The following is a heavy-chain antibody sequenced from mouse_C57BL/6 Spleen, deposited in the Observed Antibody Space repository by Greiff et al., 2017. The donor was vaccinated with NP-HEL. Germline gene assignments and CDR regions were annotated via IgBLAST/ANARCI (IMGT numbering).Heavy chain of an antibody. D-gene: IGHD1-1*01. Sequence: QVQLKQPGAELVRPGSSVKLSCKASGYTFTSYWMDWVKQRPGQGLEWIGNIYPSDSETHYNQKFKDKATLTVDKSSSTAYMQLSSLTSEDSAVYYCARNYGSIYYAMDYWGQGTSVTVSS. V-gene: IGHV1-61*01. CDR1: GYTFTSYW. CDR2: IYPSDSET. J-gene: IGHJ4*01. CDR3: ARNYGSIYYAMDY.